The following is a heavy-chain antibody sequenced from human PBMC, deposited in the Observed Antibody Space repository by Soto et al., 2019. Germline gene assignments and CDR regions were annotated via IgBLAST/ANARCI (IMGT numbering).Heavy chain of an antibody. CDR2: INPMGGRT. D-gene: IGHD6-19*01. J-gene: IGHJ5*02. Sequence: QVRLGQSGAEVKKPGASVKVSCKASGYTFTNSHMHWVRQAPGQGLEWMGMINPMGGRTTYAQKFQGRVSLTRDTSTTTVYMELTSLRSEDTAVYYCAKSPPISGWYTYWFDPWGQGTPVTVSS. CDR3: AKSPPISGWYTYWFDP. V-gene: IGHV1-46*01. CDR1: GYTFTNSH.